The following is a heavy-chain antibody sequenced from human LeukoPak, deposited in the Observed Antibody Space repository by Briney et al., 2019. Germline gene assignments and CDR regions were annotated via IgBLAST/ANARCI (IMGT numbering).Heavy chain of an antibody. CDR3: ARDIGAAAGSTGLLDY. CDR1: GDSISSGSYY. J-gene: IGHJ4*02. CDR2: IYTSGST. V-gene: IGHV4-61*02. Sequence: SETLSLTCTVSGDSISSGSYYWSWIRQPAGKGLEWIGRIYTSGSTNYNPSLKSRVTISVDTSKNQFSLKLSSVTAADTAVYYCARDIGAAAGSTGLLDYWGQGTLVTVSS. D-gene: IGHD6-13*01.